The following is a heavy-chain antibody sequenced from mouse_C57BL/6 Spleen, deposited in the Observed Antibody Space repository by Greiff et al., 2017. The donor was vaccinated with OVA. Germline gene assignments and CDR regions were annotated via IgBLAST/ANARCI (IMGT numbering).Heavy chain of an antibody. CDR1: GFSLTSYA. J-gene: IGHJ4*01. CDR2: IWTGGGT. CDR3: ARHYSNSYYYAMDY. V-gene: IGHV2-9-1*01. Sequence: VQLVESGPGLVAPSQSLSITCTVSGFSLTSYAISWVRQPPGKGLEWLGVIWTGGGTNYNSALKSRLSISTDNSKSQVFLKMNSLQTDDTARYYCARHYSNSYYYAMDYWGQGTSVTVSS. D-gene: IGHD2-5*01.